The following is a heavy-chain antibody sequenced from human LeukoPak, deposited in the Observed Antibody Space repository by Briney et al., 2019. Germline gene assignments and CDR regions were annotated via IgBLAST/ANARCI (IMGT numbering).Heavy chain of an antibody. Sequence: GGSLRLSCAACGFTFTNYAMNWVRQAPGKGLEWVSVINGNAADTYYADSVKGRFTISRDNSKNTLYLQMNSLRAEDTSVYYCAKRAPGYCSSSSCFGQFDYWGQGILVTVSS. J-gene: IGHJ4*02. CDR1: GFTFTNYA. CDR2: INGNAADT. D-gene: IGHD2-2*01. CDR3: AKRAPGYCSSSSCFGQFDY. V-gene: IGHV3-23*01.